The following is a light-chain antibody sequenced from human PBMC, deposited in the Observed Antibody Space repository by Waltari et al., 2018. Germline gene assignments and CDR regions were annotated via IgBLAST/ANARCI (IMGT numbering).Light chain of an antibody. J-gene: IGKJ4*01. CDR1: QSLSVAY. CDR3: QQGSILPLT. V-gene: IGKV3D-20*02. Sequence: EIVLTQSPGTLSLSPGETATLSCRASQSLSVAYVAWYHHKSGQAPRLLIYGAFYRAAGVPGRFSGSGYGTDFTLTITSLEAEDFAVYFCQQGSILPLTFGGGTRVEIK. CDR2: GAF.